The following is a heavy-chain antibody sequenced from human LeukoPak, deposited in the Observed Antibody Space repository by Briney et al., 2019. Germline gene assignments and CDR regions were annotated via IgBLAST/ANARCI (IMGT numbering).Heavy chain of an antibody. Sequence: SETLSLTCTVSGYSISSCYYWGWIRQPPGKGLKWIGSISHSGSTYYNPSLKSRVTISVDTSKNQFSLKLSSLTAADTAVYYWARLRRSRLAEFDYWGQGTLVTVS. CDR3: ARLRRSRLAEFDY. CDR2: ISHSGST. J-gene: IGHJ4*02. D-gene: IGHD3-3*02. CDR1: GYSISSCYY. V-gene: IGHV4-38-2*02.